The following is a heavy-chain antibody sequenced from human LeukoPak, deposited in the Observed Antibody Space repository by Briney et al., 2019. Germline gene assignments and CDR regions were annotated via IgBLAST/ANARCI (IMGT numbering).Heavy chain of an antibody. CDR1: GFTVSSNY. Sequence: GGSLRLSCAASGFTVSSNYMSWVRQAPGKGLEWVSAITGSGSTRFYADSVKGRFTISRDNSKSTLYLQMNSLRAEDTAVYYCAKDYRSYYGSGSSNYFDYWGQGTLVTVSS. J-gene: IGHJ4*02. CDR3: AKDYRSYYGSGSSNYFDY. CDR2: ITGSGSTR. V-gene: IGHV3-23*01. D-gene: IGHD3-10*01.